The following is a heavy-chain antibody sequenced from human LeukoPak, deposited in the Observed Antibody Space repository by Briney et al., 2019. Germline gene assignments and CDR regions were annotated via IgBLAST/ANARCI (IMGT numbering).Heavy chain of an antibody. Sequence: SETLSLTCTVPGGSISPYYWSWIRQSPGKGLEWNGYIYDTGRTNYNPSLKSRVTISLDTSKNHFSLKMTSVTAADTAVYYCARAHLYCSGGTCYLIGFDYWGQGTLVTVSS. CDR2: IYDTGRT. J-gene: IGHJ4*02. D-gene: IGHD2-15*01. CDR3: ARAHLYCSGGTCYLIGFDY. V-gene: IGHV4-59*01. CDR1: GGSISPYY.